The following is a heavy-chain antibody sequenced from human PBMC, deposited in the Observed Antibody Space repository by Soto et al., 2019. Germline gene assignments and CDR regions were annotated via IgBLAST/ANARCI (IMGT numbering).Heavy chain of an antibody. J-gene: IGHJ6*02. CDR3: AKDSSGSYYYYYGMDV. V-gene: IGHV3-30*18. D-gene: IGHD1-26*01. CDR1: GFTFSSYG. CDR2: ISYDGSNK. Sequence: QVQLVESGGGVVQPGRSLRLSCAASGFTFSSYGMHWFRQAPGKGLEWVAVISYDGSNKYYADSVKGRFTISRDNSKNTLYLQMNSLRAEDTAVYYCAKDSSGSYYYYYGMDVWGQGTTVTVSS.